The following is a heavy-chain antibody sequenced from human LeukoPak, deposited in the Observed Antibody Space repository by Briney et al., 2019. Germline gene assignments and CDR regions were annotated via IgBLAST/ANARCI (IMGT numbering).Heavy chain of an antibody. D-gene: IGHD6-13*01. CDR2: IRYDGSNK. J-gene: IGHJ3*02. Sequence: GGSLRLSCAASGFTFSSYGMHWVRQAPGKGLEWVAFIRYDGSNKYYADSVKGRFTISRDNSKNTLYLQMNSLRAEDTAVYYCAKVAAAGPDAFDIWGQGTMVTVSS. CDR3: AKVAAAGPDAFDI. CDR1: GFTFSSYG. V-gene: IGHV3-30*02.